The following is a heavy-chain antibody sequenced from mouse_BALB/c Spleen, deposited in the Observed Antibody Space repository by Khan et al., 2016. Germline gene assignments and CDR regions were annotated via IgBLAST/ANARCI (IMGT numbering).Heavy chain of an antibody. CDR3: ARLEDI. D-gene: IGHD1-3*01. J-gene: IGHJ2*01. CDR1: GFSLTSYG. Sequence: QVQLKESEPGLVAPSQSLSITCTVSGFSLTSYGVHWVRQPPGKGLEWLGVIWAGGSTNYNSALMSRLSISKDNSKSQVFLKMNSLQTYDTAMYYCARLEDIWGQGTTLTVSS. V-gene: IGHV2-9*02. CDR2: IWAGGST.